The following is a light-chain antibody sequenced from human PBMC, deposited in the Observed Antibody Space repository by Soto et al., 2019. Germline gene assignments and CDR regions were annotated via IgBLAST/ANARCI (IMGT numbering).Light chain of an antibody. CDR3: QAWDSTTAV. J-gene: IGLJ1*01. CDR2: QDN. CDR1: KLGDKY. V-gene: IGLV3-1*01. Sequence: SYELTHPPSVSVSPGQTASITCSGDKLGDKYACWYQQKPGQSPVLVIYQDNKRPSGIPERFSGSNSGNTATLTISGTQAMDEADYYSQAWDSTTAVFGTGTKLTVL.